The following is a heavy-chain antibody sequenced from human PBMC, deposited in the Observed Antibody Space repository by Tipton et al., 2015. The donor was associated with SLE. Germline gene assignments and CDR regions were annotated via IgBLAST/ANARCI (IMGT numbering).Heavy chain of an antibody. D-gene: IGHD4-17*01. Sequence: TLSLTCAVSGYSISSGYYWGWIRQPPGKGLEWIGSIYHSGSTYYNPSLKSRVTISVDTSKNQFSLKLSSVTAADTAVYYCATTVTTTASYGAFDIWGQGTMVTISS. CDR1: GYSISSGYY. J-gene: IGHJ3*02. CDR2: IYHSGST. V-gene: IGHV4-38-2*01. CDR3: ATTVTTTASYGAFDI.